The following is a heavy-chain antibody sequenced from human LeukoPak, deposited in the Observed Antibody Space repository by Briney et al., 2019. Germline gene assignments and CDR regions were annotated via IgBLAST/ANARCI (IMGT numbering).Heavy chain of an antibody. D-gene: IGHD1-1*01. CDR3: AKAQNWNLQSDAFDI. J-gene: IGHJ3*02. CDR2: ISSSSSYI. CDR1: GFTFSSYS. V-gene: IGHV3-21*01. Sequence: GGSLRLSCAASGFTFSSYSMNWVRQAPGKGLEWVSSISSSSSYIYYADSVKGRFTISRDNAKNSLYLQMNSLRAEDTAVYYWAKAQNWNLQSDAFDILGQGTMVTGPS.